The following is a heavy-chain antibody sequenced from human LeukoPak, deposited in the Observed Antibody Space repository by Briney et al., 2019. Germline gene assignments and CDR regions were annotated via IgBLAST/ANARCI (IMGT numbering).Heavy chain of an antibody. CDR3: AVRLVVVVPAAHFDY. CDR2: IIPILGMA. CDR1: GGTFSSYA. Sequence: LVKVSCKASGGTFSSYAISWVRQAPGQGLEWMGRIIPILGMANYAQKFQGRVTITADKSASTAYMELSSLRSEDTAVYYCAVRLVVVVPAAHFDYWGQGALVTVSS. J-gene: IGHJ4*02. V-gene: IGHV1-69*04. D-gene: IGHD2-2*01.